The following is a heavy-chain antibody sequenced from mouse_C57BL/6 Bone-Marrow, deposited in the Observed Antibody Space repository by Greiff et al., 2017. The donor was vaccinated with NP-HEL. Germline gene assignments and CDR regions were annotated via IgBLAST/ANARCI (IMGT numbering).Heavy chain of an antibody. CDR3: ARGATTVVAYYAMDY. Sequence: QVQLQQSGAELARPGASVKLSCKASGYTFTSYGISWVKQSTGQGLEWIGEIYPRSGNTYYNEKFKGKATLTADKSSSTAYMELRSLTSEDSAVYFCARGATTVVAYYAMDYWGQGTSVTVSS. D-gene: IGHD1-1*01. CDR2: IYPRSGNT. V-gene: IGHV1-81*01. J-gene: IGHJ4*01. CDR1: GYTFTSYG.